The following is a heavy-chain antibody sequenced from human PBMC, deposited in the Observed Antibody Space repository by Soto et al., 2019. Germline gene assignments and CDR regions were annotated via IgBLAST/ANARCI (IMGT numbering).Heavy chain of an antibody. CDR2: TYFRGSA. V-gene: IGHV4-59*11. J-gene: IGHJ5*02. CDR3: ARDLRSRGWFDP. Sequence: LSLTCDVSGVSITSHYWNWIRQSPGMGLEWIGSTYFRGSACYNPSLKSRVTISLDTSKDQLSLTLSAVTAADSAVYYCARDLRSRGWFDPWGPGILVTVSS. CDR1: GVSITSHY.